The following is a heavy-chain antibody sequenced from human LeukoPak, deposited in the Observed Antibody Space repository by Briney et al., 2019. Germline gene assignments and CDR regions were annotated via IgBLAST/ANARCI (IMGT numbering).Heavy chain of an antibody. D-gene: IGHD2-21*01. CDR1: GGSISSGGYY. CDR3: ARVGPYRCGGDCYPQYYFDY. CDR2: IYHSGST. Sequence: PSETLSLTCTVSGGSISSGGYYWSWIRQPPGKGLEWIGYIYHSGSTYYNPSLKSRVTISVDRSKNQFSLKLSSVTAADTAVYYCARVGPYRCGGDCYPQYYFDYWGQGTLVTVSS. V-gene: IGHV4-30-2*01. J-gene: IGHJ4*02.